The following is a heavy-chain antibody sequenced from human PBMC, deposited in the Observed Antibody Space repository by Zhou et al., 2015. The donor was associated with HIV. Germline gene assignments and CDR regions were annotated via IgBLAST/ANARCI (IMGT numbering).Heavy chain of an antibody. CDR3: ARESYDSSGYFGGAGGDRPYYFDY. V-gene: IGHV1-69*08. D-gene: IGHD3-22*01. CDR2: IIPILGIA. J-gene: IGHJ4*02. CDR1: GGTFSSYT. Sequence: QVQLVQSGAEVKKPGSSVKVSCKASGGTFSSYTISWVRQAPGQGLEWMGRIIPILGIANYAQKFQGRVTITADKSTSTAYMELSSLRSEDTAVYYCARESYDSSGYFGGAGGDRPYYFDYWGQGTLVTVSS.